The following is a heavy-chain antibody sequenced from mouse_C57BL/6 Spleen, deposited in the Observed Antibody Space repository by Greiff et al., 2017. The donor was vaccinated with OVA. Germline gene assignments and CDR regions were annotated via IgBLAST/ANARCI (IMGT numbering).Heavy chain of an antibody. CDR1: GFTFSDYG. D-gene: IGHD2-4*01. V-gene: IGHV5-17*01. J-gene: IGHJ4*01. CDR3: ARPGDYEDYAMDY. Sequence: VQLQQSGGGLVKPGGSLKLSCAASGFTFSDYGMHWVRQAPEKGLEWVAYIRSGSSTIYYADTVKGRFTISRDNAKNTLFLQMTSLRSEDTAMYYCARPGDYEDYAMDYWGQGTSVTVSS. CDR2: IRSGSSTI.